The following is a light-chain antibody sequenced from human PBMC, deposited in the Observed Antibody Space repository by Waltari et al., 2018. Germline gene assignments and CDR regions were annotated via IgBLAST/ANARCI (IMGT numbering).Light chain of an antibody. J-gene: IGLJ2*01. CDR3: QVWDGDADHPV. CDR2: DDT. CDR1: DIRDKT. Sequence: YELTQPPSVSVAPGKTAKISCGGHDIRDKTVHWYQQKPGQAPVLVIYDDTVRPSGIPKRISGSDTGTLTIARVEAGDEAVYYCQVWDGDADHPVFGGGTKLTVL. V-gene: IGLV3-21*03.